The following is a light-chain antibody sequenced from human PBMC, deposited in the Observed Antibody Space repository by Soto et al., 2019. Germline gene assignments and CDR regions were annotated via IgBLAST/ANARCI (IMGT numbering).Light chain of an antibody. J-gene: IGKJ4*01. CDR3: QQLNSYPSST. Sequence: IQLTQSPSSLSSSVGYRFTITCLSSQGFNSYLAWYQQKPGKAPKLLIYAASTLQSGVPSRFSGSRSGTDFTLTISSLQPEDFATYYCQQLNSYPSSTFGGGTKVDIK. V-gene: IGKV1-9*01. CDR1: QGFNSY. CDR2: AAS.